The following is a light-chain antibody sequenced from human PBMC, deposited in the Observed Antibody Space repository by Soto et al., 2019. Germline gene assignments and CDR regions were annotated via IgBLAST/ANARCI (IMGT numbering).Light chain of an antibody. CDR2: GAS. CDR3: HQYGNAPEGT. V-gene: IGKV3-20*01. Sequence: EIVLTQSPGTLSLSPGERATLSFRASQSVSSSYLTWYQQKPGQPPRLLIYGASNRATGIPDRFSGSGSGTDFTLTISRLEPEDFAVYYCHQYGNAPEGTFGQGTKVDIK. J-gene: IGKJ1*01. CDR1: QSVSSSY.